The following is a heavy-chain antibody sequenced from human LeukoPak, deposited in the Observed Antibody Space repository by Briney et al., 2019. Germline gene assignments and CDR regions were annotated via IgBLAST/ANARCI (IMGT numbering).Heavy chain of an antibody. CDR3: ARHRIQNAFDI. V-gene: IGHV5-51*01. J-gene: IGHJ3*02. Sequence: GEPLKISCKGSGYIFSSSWIGWVRQMPGKGLEWMGIIYPGDSDTRYSPSFQGQVTISADKSISTAYLQWSSLKASDTAMYYCARHRIQNAFDIWGQGTMVTVSS. CDR1: GYIFSSSW. D-gene: IGHD5-18*01. CDR2: IYPGDSDT.